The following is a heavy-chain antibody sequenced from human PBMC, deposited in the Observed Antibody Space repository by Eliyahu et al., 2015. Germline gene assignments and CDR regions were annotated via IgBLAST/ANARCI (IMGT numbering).Heavy chain of an antibody. CDR1: GGSISSSNW. D-gene: IGHD3-3*01. CDR3: AREGNYDFWSGRDAFDI. V-gene: IGHV4-4*02. CDR2: IYHSGST. Sequence: VQLQESGPGLVKPSGTLSLTCAVSGGSISSSNWWSWVRQPPGKGLEWIGEIYHSGSTNYNPSLKSRVTISVDKSKNQFSLKLSSVTAADTAVYYCAREGNYDFWSGRDAFDIWGQGTMVTVSS. J-gene: IGHJ3*02.